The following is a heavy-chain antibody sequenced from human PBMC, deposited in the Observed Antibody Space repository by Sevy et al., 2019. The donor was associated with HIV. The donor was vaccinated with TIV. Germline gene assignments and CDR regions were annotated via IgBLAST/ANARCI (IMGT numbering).Heavy chain of an antibody. Sequence: GGSLRLSCSTSGFTFRDYAISWVRQAPGKGLEWVGLIRTAPYGGATEYGAAVKGRYSLSRDDSKSIAYLQMNSLYTEETAVYYCGRWGSDYIRDYWGQGTLVTVSS. CDR2: IRTAPYGGAT. V-gene: IGHV3-49*04. J-gene: IGHJ4*02. CDR1: GFTFRDYA. CDR3: GRWGSDYIRDY. D-gene: IGHD4-17*01.